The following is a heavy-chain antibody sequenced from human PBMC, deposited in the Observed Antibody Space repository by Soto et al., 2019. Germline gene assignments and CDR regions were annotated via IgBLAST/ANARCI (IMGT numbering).Heavy chain of an antibody. CDR3: ARTTYYYGSGSPPNWFDP. J-gene: IGHJ5*02. CDR2: IDWDDDK. Sequence: GPTLVNPTQTLTLTCTFSGFSLSTSGMCVSWIRQPPGKALEWLALIDWDDDKYYSTSLKTRLTISKDTSKNQVVLTMTNMDPVDTATYYCARTTYYYGSGSPPNWFDPWGQGTLVTVSS. D-gene: IGHD3-10*01. CDR1: GFSLSTSGMC. V-gene: IGHV2-70*01.